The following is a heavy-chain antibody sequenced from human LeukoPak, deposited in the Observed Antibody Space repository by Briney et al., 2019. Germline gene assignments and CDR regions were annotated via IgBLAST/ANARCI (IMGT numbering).Heavy chain of an antibody. J-gene: IGHJ4*02. Sequence: PGGSLRLSCAASGFTFSSYAMSWVRQAPGKGLEWVSAISGSGGSTYYADSVKGRFTISRDNSKNTLYLQMNSLRAEDTAVYYCAKVPRDVVVAATLWFDYWGQGTLVTVSS. CDR3: AKVPRDVVVAATLWFDY. CDR1: GFTFSSYA. D-gene: IGHD2-15*01. V-gene: IGHV3-23*01. CDR2: ISGSGGST.